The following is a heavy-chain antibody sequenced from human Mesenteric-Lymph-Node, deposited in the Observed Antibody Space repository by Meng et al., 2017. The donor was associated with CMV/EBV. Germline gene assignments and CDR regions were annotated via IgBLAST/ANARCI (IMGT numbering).Heavy chain of an antibody. CDR3: ARGIVNFGVVIHYFDY. CDR2: IKQDGSEK. CDR1: GFTFSSYW. D-gene: IGHD3-3*01. J-gene: IGHJ4*02. V-gene: IGHV3-7*01. Sequence: GGSLRLSCAASGFTFSSYWMSWVRQAPGKGLEWVANIKQDGSEKYYVDSVKGRFTISRDNAKNSLYLQMNSLRAEDTAVYYCARGIVNFGVVIHYFDYWGQGTPVTVSS.